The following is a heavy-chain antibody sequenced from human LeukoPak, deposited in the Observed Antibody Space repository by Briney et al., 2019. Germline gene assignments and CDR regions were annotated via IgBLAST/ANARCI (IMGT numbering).Heavy chain of an antibody. CDR3: ARGGDRSSTSCYVPEDNWFDP. J-gene: IGHJ5*02. V-gene: IGHV3-30-3*01. CDR1: GFTFSSYA. D-gene: IGHD2-2*01. CDR2: ISYDGSNK. Sequence: GGSLRLSCAASGFTFSSYAVTWVRQAPGKGLEWVAVISYDGSNKYYADSVKGRFTISRDNSKNTLYLQMNSLRAEDTAVYYCARGGDRSSTSCYVPEDNWFDPWGQGTLVTVSS.